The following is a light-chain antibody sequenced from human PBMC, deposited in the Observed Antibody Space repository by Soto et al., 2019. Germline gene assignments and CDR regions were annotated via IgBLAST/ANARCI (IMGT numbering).Light chain of an antibody. CDR3: QQYKNYPRT. CDR2: AAS. Sequence: DIQMTQSPSSLSASVGDRVTITCRASQGIDSWLAWYQQKPEKGPKSLIYAASTLESGVPSRLSGSGSGTDFTLTINSLQPEDFATYYCQQYKNYPRTFGQGTKLEIK. J-gene: IGKJ2*01. V-gene: IGKV1D-16*01. CDR1: QGIDSW.